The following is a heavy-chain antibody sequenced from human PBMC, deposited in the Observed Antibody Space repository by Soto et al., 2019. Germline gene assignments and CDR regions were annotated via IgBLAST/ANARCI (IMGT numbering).Heavy chain of an antibody. D-gene: IGHD1-1*01. V-gene: IGHV1-69*14. Sequence: QVQLEQSGAEVKKPGSSVKVSCKTSGGTFSNSAISWVRQAPGQGLEWMGGIMPIFRTPDYAQKFQDRVTITADKSASTAYMELRGRRSDDTAVYYCARDKDRLQLGGNYYYILDVWGQGTTVTVSS. CDR3: ARDKDRLQLGGNYYYILDV. J-gene: IGHJ6*02. CDR2: IMPIFRTP. CDR1: GGTFSNSA.